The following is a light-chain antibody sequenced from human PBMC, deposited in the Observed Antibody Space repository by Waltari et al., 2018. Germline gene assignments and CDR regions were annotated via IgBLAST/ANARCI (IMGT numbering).Light chain of an antibody. CDR2: GAS. J-gene: IGKJ2*01. V-gene: IGKV3-15*01. Sequence: EIVMTQSPATLSVSPGERATLSCRASQSVSSNLAWYQQKPGQAPRLLIYGASTRATGIPARFRGSGSGTDFTLTISIMQSEDFAVYYCQQYNNWPPYTFGQGTKLEIK. CDR3: QQYNNWPPYT. CDR1: QSVSSN.